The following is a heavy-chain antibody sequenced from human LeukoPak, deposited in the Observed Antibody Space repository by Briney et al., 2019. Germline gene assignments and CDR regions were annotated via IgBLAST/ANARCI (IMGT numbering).Heavy chain of an antibody. D-gene: IGHD3-3*01. Sequence: GGSLRLSCAASGFTFSSYSMNWVRQTPKKGLDWVSYISGTSTYIYYADSVKGRFTISRDNAKNSLYLQMSSLRAEDTAVYYCARSNDFWSAIDYWGQGTLVTVSS. CDR1: GFTFSSYS. CDR2: ISGTSTYI. J-gene: IGHJ4*02. V-gene: IGHV3-21*01. CDR3: ARSNDFWSAIDY.